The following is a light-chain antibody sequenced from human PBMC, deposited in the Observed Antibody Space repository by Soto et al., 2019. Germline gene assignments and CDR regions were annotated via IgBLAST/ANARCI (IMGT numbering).Light chain of an antibody. CDR3: QSHDSSLSGWV. Sequence: QSVLTQPPSVSGAPGQRVTISCTGSSSNIGAGYDVHWYQQLPGTAPKLLIYGNTNRPSGVPYRFSASKSGTSASLAITGLQAEDEADYYCQSHDSSLSGWVFGGGTKLTVL. CDR1: SSNIGAGYD. J-gene: IGLJ3*02. V-gene: IGLV1-40*01. CDR2: GNT.